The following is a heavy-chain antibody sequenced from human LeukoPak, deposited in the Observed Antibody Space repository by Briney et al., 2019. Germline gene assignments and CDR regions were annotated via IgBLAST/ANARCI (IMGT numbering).Heavy chain of an antibody. Sequence: SVKVSCKASGGTFSSYAISWVRQAPGQGLEWMGRIIPILGIANYAQKFQGRVTITADKSTSTAYMELSSLRSEDTAVYYCARRTRSRIAVAPPDYWGQGTLVTVSS. CDR3: ARRTRSRIAVAPPDY. V-gene: IGHV1-69*04. J-gene: IGHJ4*02. CDR2: IIPILGIA. CDR1: GGTFSSYA. D-gene: IGHD6-19*01.